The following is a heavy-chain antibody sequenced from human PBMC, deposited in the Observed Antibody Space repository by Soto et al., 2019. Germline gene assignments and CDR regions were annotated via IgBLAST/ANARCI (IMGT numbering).Heavy chain of an antibody. Sequence: QVQLVQSGAEVKKPGSSVKVSCKASGGTFSSYAISWVRQAPGQGLEWMGGIIPIFGTANYAQKFQGRVTITADESTSTAYMELSSLRSEDTAVYYCAREGCSSTRRYSDPYYGMDVWGQGTTVTVSS. D-gene: IGHD2-2*02. CDR1: GGTFSSYA. J-gene: IGHJ6*02. CDR2: IIPIFGTA. CDR3: AREGCSSTRRYSDPYYGMDV. V-gene: IGHV1-69*01.